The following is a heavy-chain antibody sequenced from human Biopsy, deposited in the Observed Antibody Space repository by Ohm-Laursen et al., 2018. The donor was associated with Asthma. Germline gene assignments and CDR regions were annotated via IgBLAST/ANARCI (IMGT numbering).Heavy chain of an antibody. D-gene: IGHD3-9*01. J-gene: IGHJ5*02. CDR3: ALSQDSGFDDHSPSWFDP. CDR2: PYWDDYN. CDR1: GFSFSTYGVG. Sequence: TQTLTLTCTFSGFSFSTYGVGVGWIRQSPGKALEWLALPYWDDYNLFRPSLKRRLTITKDPSKNQVVLTMTKMDPVDSGTYYCALSQDSGFDDHSPSWFDPWGQGTLVTVSS. V-gene: IGHV2-5*02.